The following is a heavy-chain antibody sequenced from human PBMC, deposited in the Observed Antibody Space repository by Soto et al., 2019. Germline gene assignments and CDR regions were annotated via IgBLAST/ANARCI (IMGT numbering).Heavy chain of an antibody. CDR2: IKQDGSEK. CDR1: GFTFSSYW. J-gene: IGHJ5*02. V-gene: IGHV3-7*01. CDR3: ARTNWNYAQNWFNP. D-gene: IGHD1-7*01. Sequence: PXESLRLSCAASGFTFSSYWMSWVRQAPGKGLEWVANIKQDGSEKYYVDSVKGRFTISRDDAKNSLYLQMNSLRAEDTAVYYCARTNWNYAQNWFNPWGQGTLVTVSS.